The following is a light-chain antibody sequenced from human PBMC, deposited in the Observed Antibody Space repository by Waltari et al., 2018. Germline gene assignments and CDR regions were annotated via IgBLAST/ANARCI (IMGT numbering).Light chain of an antibody. J-gene: IGKJ3*01. V-gene: IGKV3-20*01. CDR2: AAS. CDR1: QSVSSNS. CDR3: QQYGSSPRT. Sequence: EIVLTQSPGTLSLSPGERANLSCRASQSVSSNSLAWYQQTPGQAPRLPIYAASSRATGIPDRFSGSGSGTDFTLTISRLEPEDFAVYYCQQYGSSPRTFGPGTKVDVK.